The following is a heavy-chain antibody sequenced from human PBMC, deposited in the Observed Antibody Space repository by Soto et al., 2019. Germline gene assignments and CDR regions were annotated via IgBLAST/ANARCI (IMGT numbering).Heavy chain of an antibody. J-gene: IGHJ4*02. Sequence: GSLRLSCAASGFTFSSYEMNWVRQAPGKGLEWVAYISSSGSTVYYADSVKGRFTISRDNAKKSLYLQMNSPRAEDTAAYYCVRDRGGYYMGYYFDYWGQGTLVTVSS. CDR2: ISSSGSTV. CDR1: GFTFSSYE. V-gene: IGHV3-48*03. CDR3: VRDRGGYYMGYYFDY. D-gene: IGHD3-3*01.